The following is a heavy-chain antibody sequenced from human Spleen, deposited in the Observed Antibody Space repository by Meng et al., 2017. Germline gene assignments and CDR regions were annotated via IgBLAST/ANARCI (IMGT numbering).Heavy chain of an antibody. V-gene: IGHV4-34*01. CDR1: GGDCSGYY. J-gene: IGHJ4*02. CDR2: INHSGST. D-gene: IGHD6-6*01. Sequence: QVPQWQWGAGLWRPAAVLSLSCAVYGGDCSGYYWRWIRQRTGKGLGWIGEINHSGSTNYTPSLKSRVTISVDTSKNQFSLKLSSVTAADTAVYYCARGRFSSSRRGVDYWGQGTLVTVSS. CDR3: ARGRFSSSRRGVDY.